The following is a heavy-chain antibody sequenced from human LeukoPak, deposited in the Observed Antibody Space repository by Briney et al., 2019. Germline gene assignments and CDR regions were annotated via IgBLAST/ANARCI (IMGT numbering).Heavy chain of an antibody. D-gene: IGHD6-19*01. Sequence: SETLSLTCTVSGVSTTNGIYYWAWIRQPPGKGLEGIGRVHNVGSTYYNLSLRSRVTMSIDTSKNQFSLRLNSVTAADTAVYYCARHAEYNSGWHFYLDHWGQGILVTVTS. J-gene: IGHJ4*02. CDR3: ARHAEYNSGWHFYLDH. CDR2: VHNVGST. CDR1: GVSTTNGIYY. V-gene: IGHV4-39*01.